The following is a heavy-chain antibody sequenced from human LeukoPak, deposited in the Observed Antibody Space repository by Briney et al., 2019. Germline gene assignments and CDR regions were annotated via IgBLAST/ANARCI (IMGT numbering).Heavy chain of an antibody. J-gene: IGHJ4*02. CDR1: GFTFSNYW. Sequence: SGGSLRLSCAASGFTFSNYWMHWVRQAPGKGLVWISRIKSDGSRTDYADSVKGRFTISRDNAKNTLYLQMNSLRAEDTAVYYCAGEFGVVPAAMFYWGQGTLVTVSS. CDR2: IKSDGSRT. D-gene: IGHD2-2*01. CDR3: AGEFGVVPAAMFY. V-gene: IGHV3-74*01.